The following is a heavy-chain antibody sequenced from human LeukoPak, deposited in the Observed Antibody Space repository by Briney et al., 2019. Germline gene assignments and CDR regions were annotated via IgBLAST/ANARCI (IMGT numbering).Heavy chain of an antibody. V-gene: IGHV3-20*04. Sequence: GGSLRLSCAASGFTFDDYGMSWVRQAPGKGLEWVSGINWNGGSTGYADSVKGRFTISRDNAKNSLYLQMNSLRAEDTALYYCARAVGYCYDSSGYEFDYXGQGTLVTVSX. D-gene: IGHD3-22*01. CDR1: GFTFDDYG. CDR3: ARAVGYCYDSSGYEFDY. J-gene: IGHJ4*02. CDR2: INWNGGST.